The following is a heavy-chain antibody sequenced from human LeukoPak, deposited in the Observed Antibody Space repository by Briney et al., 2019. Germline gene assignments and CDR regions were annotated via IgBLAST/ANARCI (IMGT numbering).Heavy chain of an antibody. J-gene: IGHJ4*02. CDR3: ARGVGVQGVPHYYFDY. Sequence: PSETLSLTCAVYGGSFSGYYWSWIRQPPGKGLEWIGEINHSGSTNYNPSLKSRVTISVDTSKNQFSLKLSSVTAADTAVYYCARGVGVQGVPHYYFDYWGQGTLVAVSS. CDR2: INHSGST. D-gene: IGHD3-10*01. CDR1: GGSFSGYY. V-gene: IGHV4-34*01.